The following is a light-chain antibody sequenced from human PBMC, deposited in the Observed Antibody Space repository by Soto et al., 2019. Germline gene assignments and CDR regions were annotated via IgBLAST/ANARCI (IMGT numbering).Light chain of an antibody. CDR3: AAWDDSLKGYV. J-gene: IGLJ1*01. V-gene: IGLV1-44*01. CDR1: RSNIGSNS. Sequence: QSVLTQPPSASGTPGQRVTISCSGSRSNIGSNSVNWYQQLPGTAPKLLINNNDQRPSGVPDRFSGSRSDTSGSLAISGLQSEDEADYYCAAWDDSLKGYVFGAGTKLTVL. CDR2: NND.